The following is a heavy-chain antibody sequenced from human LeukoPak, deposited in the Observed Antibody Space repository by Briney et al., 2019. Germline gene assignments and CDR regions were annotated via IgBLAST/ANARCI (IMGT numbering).Heavy chain of an antibody. V-gene: IGHV4-34*01. CDR2: INHSGST. D-gene: IGHD3-3*01. Sequence: PSETLSLTCAVSGYSISSGYYWSWIRQPPGNGLEWIGEINHSGSTNYNPSLKSRVTISVDTSKNQFSLKLSSVTAADTAVYYCARGTLSTIFGVVIAYYFDYWGQGTLVTVSS. CDR3: ARGTLSTIFGVVIAYYFDY. CDR1: GYSISSGYY. J-gene: IGHJ4*02.